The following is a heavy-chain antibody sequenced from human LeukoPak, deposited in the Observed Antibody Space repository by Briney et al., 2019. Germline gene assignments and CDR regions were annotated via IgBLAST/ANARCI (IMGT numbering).Heavy chain of an antibody. CDR3: ARGGSGHFDY. Sequence: PSETLSLTCTVSGGSISSYYWSWIRQPPGKGLEWIGYIYYSGSTNYNPSLKSRVTISVDTSKNQFSLKLSSVTAADTAVYYCARGGSGHFDYWGQGTLVTVSS. D-gene: IGHD2-15*01. CDR1: GGSISSYY. V-gene: IGHV4-59*01. CDR2: IYYSGST. J-gene: IGHJ4*02.